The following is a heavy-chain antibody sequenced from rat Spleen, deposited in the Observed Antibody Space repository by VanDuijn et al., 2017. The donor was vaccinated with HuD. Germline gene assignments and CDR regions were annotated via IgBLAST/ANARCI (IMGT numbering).Heavy chain of an antibody. V-gene: IGHV5-22*01. CDR1: GFTFSDYY. D-gene: IGHD1-6*01. CDR3: TREGGLEGILGFDY. CDR2: ISFEGSGT. J-gene: IGHJ2*01. Sequence: EVQLVESGGGLVQPGRSLKLSCAASGFTFSDYYMAWVRQAPKKGLEWVASISFEGSGTYYGDSVKGRFTISRDNAKSTLYLQMNSLRSEDTATYYCTREGGLEGILGFDYWGQGVMVTVSS.